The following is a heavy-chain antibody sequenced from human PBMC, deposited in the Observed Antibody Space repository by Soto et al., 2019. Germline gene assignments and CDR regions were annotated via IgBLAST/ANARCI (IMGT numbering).Heavy chain of an antibody. CDR3: ARTVLWEPPI. J-gene: IGHJ4*02. Sequence: EVQLVESGGGLVQPGGSLRLSCAASGFTFSSYSMNWVRQAPGKGLEWVSYISSSRSTIYYADSVKGRFTISRNNAKNSLYLPVNSLRDEDTAVYYCARTVLWEPPIWGQGTLVTVSS. V-gene: IGHV3-48*02. CDR1: GFTFSSYS. CDR2: ISSSRSTI. D-gene: IGHD1-26*01.